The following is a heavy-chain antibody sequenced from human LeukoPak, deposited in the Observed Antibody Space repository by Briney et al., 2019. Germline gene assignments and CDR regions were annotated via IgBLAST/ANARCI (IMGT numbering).Heavy chain of an antibody. V-gene: IGHV3-23*01. CDR1: GFTFGSYA. D-gene: IGHD3-9*01. J-gene: IGHJ4*02. CDR2: ISGSGGST. Sequence: PGGSLRLSCAASGFTFGSYAMSWVRQAPGKGLEWVSAISGSGGSTYYADSVKGRFTISRDNSKSTLYLQMNSLRAEDTAVYYCAKGGKSRALRYFDWLPQYYFDYWGQGTLVTVSS. CDR3: AKGGKSRALRYFDWLPQYYFDY.